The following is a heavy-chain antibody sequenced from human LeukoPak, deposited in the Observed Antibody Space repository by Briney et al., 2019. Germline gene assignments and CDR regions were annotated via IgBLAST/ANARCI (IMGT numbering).Heavy chain of an antibody. CDR3: TRALYSGNYCYDY. V-gene: IGHV4-34*01. CDR2: INHSGST. CDR1: GGSFSGYY. Sequence: SETLSLTCAVYGGSFSGYYWTWIRQPPGKGLEWIGEINHSGSTNYNPSLKSRVSISVDTSKNQFSLKLSSVTAADTAVYYCTRALYSGNYCYDYWDQGTLVTVSS. D-gene: IGHD1-26*01. J-gene: IGHJ4*02.